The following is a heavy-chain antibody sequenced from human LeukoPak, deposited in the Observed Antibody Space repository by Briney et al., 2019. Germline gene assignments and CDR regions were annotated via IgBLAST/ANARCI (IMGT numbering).Heavy chain of an antibody. CDR3: ARRVYDFWSGYGYYYYYMDV. V-gene: IGHV4-39*01. J-gene: IGHJ6*03. CDR2: IYYSGST. Sequence: SETLSLTCTVSGGSISSSSYYWGWIRQPPGKGLEWIGSIYYSGSTYYNPSLKSRVTISVDTSKNQFSLKLSSVTAADTAVYYCARRVYDFWSGYGYYYYYMDVWGKGTTVTVSS. CDR1: GGSISSSSYY. D-gene: IGHD3-3*01.